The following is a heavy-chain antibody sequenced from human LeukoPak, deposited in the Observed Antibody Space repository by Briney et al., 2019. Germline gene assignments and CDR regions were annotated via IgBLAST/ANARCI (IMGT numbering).Heavy chain of an antibody. CDR3: ARLYSSGWYGDY. D-gene: IGHD6-19*01. CDR2: IYYSGST. V-gene: IGHV4-39*01. J-gene: IGHJ4*02. CDR1: GGSISSSSYY. Sequence: SETLSLTCTVSGGSISSSSYYWGWIRQPPGKGLEWIGSIYYSGSTYYNPSLKSRVTISVDTSENQFSLKLSSVTAADTAVYYCARLYSSGWYGDYWGQGTLVTVSS.